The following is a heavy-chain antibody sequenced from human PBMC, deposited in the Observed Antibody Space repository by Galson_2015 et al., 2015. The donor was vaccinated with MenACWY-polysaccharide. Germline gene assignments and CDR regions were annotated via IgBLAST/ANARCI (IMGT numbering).Heavy chain of an antibody. D-gene: IGHD2-2*01. Sequence: SLRLSCAASGSRFSNSGMHWVRQAPGKGLEWVAVIQYDGSNKVYADSVKGRFTISRDTSKNTAYLEMNTLGVEDTAVYYCAREGSRIVFHAFDIWGQGTMVTVSS. J-gene: IGHJ3*02. CDR2: IQYDGSNK. CDR1: GSRFSNSG. V-gene: IGHV3-33*01. CDR3: AREGSRIVFHAFDI.